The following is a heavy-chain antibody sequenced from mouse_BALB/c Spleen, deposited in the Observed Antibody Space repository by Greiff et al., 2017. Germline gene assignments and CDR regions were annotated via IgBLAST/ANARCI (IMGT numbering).Heavy chain of an antibody. J-gene: IGHJ4*01. Sequence: EVQVVESGGGLVKPGGSLKLSCAASGFTFSSYTMSWVRQTPEKRLEWVATISSGGSYTYYPDSVKGRFTISRDNAKNTLYLQMSSLKSEDTAMYYCTRASYDYAMDYWGQGTSVTVSS. CDR1: GFTFSSYT. V-gene: IGHV5-6-4*01. D-gene: IGHD2-12*01. CDR3: TRASYDYAMDY. CDR2: ISSGGSYT.